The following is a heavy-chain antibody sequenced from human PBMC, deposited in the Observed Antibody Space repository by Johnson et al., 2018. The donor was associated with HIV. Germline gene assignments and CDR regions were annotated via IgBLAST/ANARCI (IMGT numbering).Heavy chain of an antibody. CDR1: GFTFSSYG. J-gene: IGHJ3*02. CDR3: ARDRRITIFGSGRAVQSNDAFDI. V-gene: IGHV3-30*02. D-gene: IGHD3-3*01. Sequence: VQLVESGGGVVQPGGSLRLSCAASGFTFSSYGMHWVRQAPGKGLEWVAFIRYDGSNKYYADSVKGRFTISRDNSKNTLYLQMNSLRAEDTAVYYCARDRRITIFGSGRAVQSNDAFDIWGQGTVLTVS. CDR2: IRYDGSNK.